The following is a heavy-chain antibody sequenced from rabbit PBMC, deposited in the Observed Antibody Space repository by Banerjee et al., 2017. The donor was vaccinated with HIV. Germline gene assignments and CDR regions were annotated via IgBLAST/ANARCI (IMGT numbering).Heavy chain of an antibody. V-gene: IGHV1S45*01. D-gene: IGHD2-1*01. Sequence: QEQLEESGGDLVKPEGSLTLTCTASGFSFSSYNIQWVRHAPGKGLGWIGCINTGSGSTYSANWAKGRFTISKTSSPAVTLQMTSLTAADTATYFCARRDKYNDYVNLWGPGTLVTVS. J-gene: IGHJ4*01. CDR3: ARRDKYNDYVNL. CDR2: INTGSGST. CDR1: GFSFSSYN.